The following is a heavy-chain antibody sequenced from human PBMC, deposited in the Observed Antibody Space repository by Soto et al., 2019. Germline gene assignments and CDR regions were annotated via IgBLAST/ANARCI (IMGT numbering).Heavy chain of an antibody. V-gene: IGHV3-33*01. D-gene: IGHD3-22*01. CDR1: GFTFSSYG. CDR2: IWYDGSNK. Sequence: GGSLRLSCAASGFTFSSYGMHWVRQAPGKGLEWVAVIWYDGSNKYYADSVKGRFTISRDNSKNTLYLQMNSLRAEDTAVYYCAGFENYYDSSGYYYYFDYWGQGTLVTVSS. CDR3: AGFENYYDSSGYYYYFDY. J-gene: IGHJ4*02.